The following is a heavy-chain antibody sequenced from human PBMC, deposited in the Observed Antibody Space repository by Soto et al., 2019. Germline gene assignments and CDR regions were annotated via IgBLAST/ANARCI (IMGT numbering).Heavy chain of an antibody. V-gene: IGHV4-30-4*08. J-gene: IGHJ4*02. Sequence: TSETLSHTCPVVADSSATVHDYWSWIRQHPGKGLDWIGYIFYGGSIYYNPSLRSPVTITTSTSKHKFSLKPSSLTTTETVLYDCSRGYYYDSSAPPPGEWGQGTPVTVAS. CDR2: IFYGGSI. D-gene: IGHD3-22*01. CDR3: SRGYYYDSSAPPPGE. CDR1: ADSSATVHDY.